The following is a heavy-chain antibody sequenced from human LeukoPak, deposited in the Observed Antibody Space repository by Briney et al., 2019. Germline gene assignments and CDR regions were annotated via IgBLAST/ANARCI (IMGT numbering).Heavy chain of an antibody. Sequence: ASVKASCKASGYTFTGYHMHWVRQAPGQGLEWMGRINPNSGDTNYAQKFQGRVTMTRDTSISTAYVELSRLRSDDTAVYYCARDYCSSTSCLFDYWGQGTLVTDSS. CDR1: GYTFTGYH. D-gene: IGHD2-2*01. CDR2: INPNSGDT. V-gene: IGHV1-2*06. J-gene: IGHJ4*02. CDR3: ARDYCSSTSCLFDY.